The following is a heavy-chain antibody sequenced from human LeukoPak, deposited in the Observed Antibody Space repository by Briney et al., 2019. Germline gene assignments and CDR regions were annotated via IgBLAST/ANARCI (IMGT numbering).Heavy chain of an antibody. V-gene: IGHV3-30*02. J-gene: IGHJ4*02. D-gene: IGHD4-17*01. CDR2: IRHNGSDK. Sequence: GGSLRLSCAASGFTFNKYGMHWVRQAPGKGLEWVAFIRHNGSDKYYIDSVKDRFIISRDNSKNTLYLQMNSLRAEDTAVYYCARDLPDGDYSFDYWGQGTLVTVSS. CDR1: GFTFNKYG. CDR3: ARDLPDGDYSFDY.